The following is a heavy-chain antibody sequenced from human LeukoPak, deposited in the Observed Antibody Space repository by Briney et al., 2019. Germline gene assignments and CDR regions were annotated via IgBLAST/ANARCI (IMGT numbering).Heavy chain of an antibody. Sequence: PGGSLRLSCAASGFTFSSYAMSWVRQAPGKGLEWVSAISGSGGSTYYADSVKGRFTISRDNSKNTLYLQMNSLRAEDTAVYYCAKWEGIVVVTAIPYYFDYWGQGTLVTVSS. CDR3: AKWEGIVVVTAIPYYFDY. V-gene: IGHV3-23*01. CDR1: GFTFSSYA. J-gene: IGHJ4*02. D-gene: IGHD2-21*02. CDR2: ISGSGGST.